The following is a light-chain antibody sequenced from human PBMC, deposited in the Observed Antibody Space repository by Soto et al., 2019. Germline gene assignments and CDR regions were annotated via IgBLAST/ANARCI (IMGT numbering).Light chain of an antibody. V-gene: IGKV3-20*01. J-gene: IGKJ4*01. CDR2: GAS. CDR1: QSVSSSY. CDR3: QQYDTSPLT. Sequence: EIVLTQSPCTLSLSPGERSTLSCISSQSVSSSYLAWYQQKPGQAPRLLIYGASSRATGIPDRFSGSGSGTDFTLTISRLEPEDFAVYYCQQYDTSPLTFGGGSKVDIK.